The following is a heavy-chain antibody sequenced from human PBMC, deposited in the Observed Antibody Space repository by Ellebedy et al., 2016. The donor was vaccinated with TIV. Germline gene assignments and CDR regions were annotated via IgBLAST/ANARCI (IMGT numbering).Heavy chain of an antibody. CDR1: GGSFSDFY. CDR2: IYFIGNT. D-gene: IGHD3-22*01. CDR3: ARGYYDCGNSYHFDL. J-gene: IGHJ4*02. V-gene: IGHV4-34*01. Sequence: GSLRLSCAVYGGSFSDFYWSWIRQSPGKGLEWIGNIYFIGNTYYNPSLKGRVTISIDGPHNQFSLKLNSVTAADTAFYYCARGYYDCGNSYHFDLWGQGSLVTVSS.